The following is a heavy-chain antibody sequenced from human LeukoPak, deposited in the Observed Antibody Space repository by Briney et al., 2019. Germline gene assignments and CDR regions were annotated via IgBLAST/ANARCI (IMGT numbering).Heavy chain of an antibody. J-gene: IGHJ6*02. Sequence: GASVKVSCKASGYTFTSYDINWVRQATGQGLEWIGWMNPNSGNTGYAQKFQGRVTMTRNTSISTAYMELSSLRSEDTAVYYCARSPYSSSWYYYYYGMDVWGQGTTVTVSS. CDR3: ARSPYSSSWYYYYYGMDV. CDR2: MNPNSGNT. CDR1: GYTFTSYD. V-gene: IGHV1-8*01. D-gene: IGHD6-13*01.